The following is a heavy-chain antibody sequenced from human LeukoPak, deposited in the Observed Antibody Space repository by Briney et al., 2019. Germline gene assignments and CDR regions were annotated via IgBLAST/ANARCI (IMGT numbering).Heavy chain of an antibody. CDR2: IWYDGSNK. Sequence: PGGSLRLSCAASGFTFSSYGMHWVRQAPGKGLEWVAVIWYDGSNKYCADSVKGRFTISRDNSKNTLYLQMNSLRAEDTAVYYCARESTNNWFDPWGQGTLVTVSS. V-gene: IGHV3-33*01. CDR1: GFTFSSYG. D-gene: IGHD5/OR15-5a*01. J-gene: IGHJ5*02. CDR3: ARESTNNWFDP.